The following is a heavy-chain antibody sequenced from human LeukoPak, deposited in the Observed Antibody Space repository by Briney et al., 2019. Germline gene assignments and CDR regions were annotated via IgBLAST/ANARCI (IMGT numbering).Heavy chain of an antibody. V-gene: IGHV3-66*01. CDR1: GFTVSSNF. Sequence: GGSLRLSCAASGFTVSSNFMAWVRQAPGKGLEWVSVIYSGGSTYYADSVKGRFTISRDNSKNTLYLQMNSLRAEDTAVYYCARDGDTSGYSDWGQGTLVTVSS. D-gene: IGHD3-22*01. CDR3: ARDGDTSGYSD. CDR2: IYSGGST. J-gene: IGHJ4*02.